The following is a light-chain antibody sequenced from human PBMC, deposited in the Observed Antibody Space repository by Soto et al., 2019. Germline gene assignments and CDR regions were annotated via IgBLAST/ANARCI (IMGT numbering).Light chain of an antibody. CDR3: QQYGSSPPWT. V-gene: IGKV3-20*01. CDR2: GAS. Sequence: VLTQSPATQYLSPGERATLSCRASQSVSSSYLAWYQQKPGQAPRLLIYGASSRATGIPDRFSGSGSGTDFTLTISRLEPEDFAVYYCQQYGSSPPWTFGQGTKVDIK. J-gene: IGKJ1*01. CDR1: QSVSSSY.